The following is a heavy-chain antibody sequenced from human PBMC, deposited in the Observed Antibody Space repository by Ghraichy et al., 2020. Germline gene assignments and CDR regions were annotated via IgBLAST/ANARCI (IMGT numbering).Heavy chain of an antibody. CDR3: ARGGGSSPYYYYGMDV. Sequence: GGSLRLSCAASGFTFSDYYMSWIRQAPGKGLEWVSYISSSGSIIYYADSVKGRFTISKDNAKNSLYLQMNSLRAEDTAVYYCARGGGSSPYYYYGMDVWGQGTTVTVSS. V-gene: IGHV3-11*01. CDR2: ISSSGSII. CDR1: GFTFSDYY. J-gene: IGHJ6*02. D-gene: IGHD6-6*01.